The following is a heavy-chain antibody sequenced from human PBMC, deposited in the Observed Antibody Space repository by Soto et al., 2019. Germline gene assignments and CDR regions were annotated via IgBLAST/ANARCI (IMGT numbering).Heavy chain of an antibody. CDR2: IIPIFGTA. V-gene: IGHV1-69*06. J-gene: IGHJ3*02. CDR1: GGTFSSYA. Sequence: SVEVSCKXSGGTFSSYAISWVRQAPGQGLEWMGGIIPIFGTANYAQKFQGRVTITADKSTSTAYMELSSLRSEDTAVYYCAREFDTYDAFDIWGQGTMVTVS. D-gene: IGHD3-9*01. CDR3: AREFDTYDAFDI.